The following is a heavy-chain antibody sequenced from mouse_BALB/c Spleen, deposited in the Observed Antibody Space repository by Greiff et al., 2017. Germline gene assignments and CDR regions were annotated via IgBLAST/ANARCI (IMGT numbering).Heavy chain of an antibody. CDR3: ARGLRRDYAMDY. D-gene: IGHD2-2*01. CDR1: GYAFTNYL. V-gene: IGHV1-54*01. CDR2: INPGSGGT. J-gene: IGHJ4*01. Sequence: VQRVESGAELVRPGTSVKVSCKASGYAFTNYLIEWVKQRPGQGLEWIGVINPGSGGTNYNEKFKGKATLTADKSSSTAYMQLSSLTSDDSAVYFCARGLRRDYAMDYWGQGTSVTVSS.